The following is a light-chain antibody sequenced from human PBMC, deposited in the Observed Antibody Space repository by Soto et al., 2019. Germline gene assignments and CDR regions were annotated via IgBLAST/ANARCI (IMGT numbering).Light chain of an antibody. CDR2: DAS. CDR3: HQYNSWPPGT. Sequence: EIVLTQSPATVSLSPGERATLSCRASQSISRSLAWYQQKPGHAPRLLISDASTRATGIPARFSGSGSGTEFTLTISSLQSEDFALYYCHQYNSWPPGTFGQGTKVEIK. CDR1: QSISRS. J-gene: IGKJ2*01. V-gene: IGKV3-15*01.